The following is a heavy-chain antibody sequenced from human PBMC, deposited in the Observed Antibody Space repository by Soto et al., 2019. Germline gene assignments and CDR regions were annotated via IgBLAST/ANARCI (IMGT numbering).Heavy chain of an antibody. CDR3: ARDRGYCSGGSCPPRVDY. J-gene: IGHJ4*02. V-gene: IGHV3-48*02. Sequence: GGSLRLSCAASGFTFSSYSMNWVRQAPGKGLEWVSYISSSSSTIYYADSVKGRFTISRDNAKNSLYLQMNSLRDEDTAVYYCARDRGYCSGGSCPPRVDYWGQGTLVTVSS. CDR2: ISSSSSTI. D-gene: IGHD2-15*01. CDR1: GFTFSSYS.